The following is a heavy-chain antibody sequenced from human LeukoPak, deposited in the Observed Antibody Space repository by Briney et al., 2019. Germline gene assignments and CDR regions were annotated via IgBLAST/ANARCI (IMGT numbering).Heavy chain of an antibody. J-gene: IGHJ4*02. CDR3: ARGRFRWELEIRDFDY. CDR1: GYTFTSYD. Sequence: ASVKVSCKASGYTFTSYDIKWVRQATGQGLERMGWMNPNSGNTGYAQKFQGRVTMTSDTSISTVYMELSSLKSDDTAVYYCARGRFRWELEIRDFDYWGRGTLVTVSS. CDR2: MNPNSGNT. D-gene: IGHD1-7*01. V-gene: IGHV1-8*01.